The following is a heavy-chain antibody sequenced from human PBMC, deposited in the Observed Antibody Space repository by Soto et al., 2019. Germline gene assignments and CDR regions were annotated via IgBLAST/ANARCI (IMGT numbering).Heavy chain of an antibody. CDR2: IWYDGSKK. V-gene: IGHV3-33*01. CDR3: ARDASYYSLWSGYYPSRNGMDV. CDR1: GFTFSSFG. Sequence: QVQVVESGGGVVQPGRSLRLSCAASGFTFSSFGMHWVRQAPGKGLEWVSLIWYDGSKKSYGDSVKGRFTISRDNSRNTVYVEMNSLRAYDTAVYYCARDASYYSLWSGYYPSRNGMDVWGQGTTVTVSS. D-gene: IGHD3-3*01. J-gene: IGHJ6*02.